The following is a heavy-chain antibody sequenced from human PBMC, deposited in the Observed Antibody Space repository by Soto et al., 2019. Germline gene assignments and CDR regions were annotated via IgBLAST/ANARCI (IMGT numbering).Heavy chain of an antibody. CDR3: AREYDFCSGYGYLGY. D-gene: IGHD3-3*01. CDR2: IYYPGST. CDR1: GGSISSYY. Sequence: PAQTLSLTCSVSGGSISSYYWSWIRQPQGKGLEWIGYIYYPGSTNYNPPIKSRVTISVDTSNTPFSLRMSSVTAPDLAVYYCAREYDFCSGYGYLGYWGQGTVVGVS. V-gene: IGHV4-59*01. J-gene: IGHJ4*02.